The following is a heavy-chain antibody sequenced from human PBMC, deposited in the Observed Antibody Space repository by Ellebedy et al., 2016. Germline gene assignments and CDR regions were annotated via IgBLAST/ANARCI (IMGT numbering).Heavy chain of an antibody. D-gene: IGHD5-24*01. CDR2: ISTSGNT. CDR1: GGSINSGAYY. V-gene: IGHV4-61*02. CDR3: ARGKEREIMTDYFDY. Sequence: SETLSLXXTVSGGSINSGAYYWSWIRQPSGKGPEWIGRISTSGNTIYNPSLRSRVTMSVDTSKNHFSLKLTSVTVADTAVYYCARGKEREIMTDYFDYWGQGALVTVSP. J-gene: IGHJ4*02.